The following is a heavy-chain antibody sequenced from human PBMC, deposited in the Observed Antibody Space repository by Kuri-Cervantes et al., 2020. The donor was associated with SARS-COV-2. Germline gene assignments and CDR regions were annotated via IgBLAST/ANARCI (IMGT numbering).Heavy chain of an antibody. V-gene: IGHV1-69*13. CDR1: GGTFSSYA. CDR3: ARVGYDYFPNFDY. J-gene: IGHJ4*02. CDR2: IIPIFGTA. D-gene: IGHD5-12*01. Sequence: SVKVSCKASGGTFSSYAISWVRQAPGQGLEWMGGIIPIFGTANYAQKFQGRVTITADESTSTAYMELSSLRSEDTAVYYCARVGYDYFPNFDYWGQGTLVTVSS.